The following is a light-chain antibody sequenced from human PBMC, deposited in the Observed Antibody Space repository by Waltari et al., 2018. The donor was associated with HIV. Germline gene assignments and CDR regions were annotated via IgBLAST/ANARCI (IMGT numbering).Light chain of an antibody. V-gene: IGLV9-49*01. CDR3: GADHGSGSNWV. CDR2: VGTGGIVG. J-gene: IGLJ2*01. Sequence: QPVLTQPPSASASLGASVTLTCTLSSGYSNYKVDWYQQRPGKGPRFVMRVGTGGIVGSKGDGVPVRFSVLGSGLNRYLTINNIQEEDESDYYCGADHGSGSNWVFGGGTKLTVL. CDR1: SGYSNYK.